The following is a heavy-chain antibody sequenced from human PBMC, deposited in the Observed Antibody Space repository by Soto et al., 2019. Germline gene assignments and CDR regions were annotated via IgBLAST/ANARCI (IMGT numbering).Heavy chain of an antibody. V-gene: IGHV1-46*01. D-gene: IGHD2-2*01. CDR3: ARDYCSSTSCYLVGYYYYYGMDV. J-gene: IGHJ6*02. CDR1: GYTFTSYY. Sequence: GASVKVSCKASGYTFTSYYMHWVRHAPGQGLEWMGIINPSGGSTSYAEKSQGRVTMTRDTSTSTVYIELSSLRSEDTAVYYCARDYCSSTSCYLVGYYYYYGMDVWGQGITVTVSS. CDR2: INPSGGST.